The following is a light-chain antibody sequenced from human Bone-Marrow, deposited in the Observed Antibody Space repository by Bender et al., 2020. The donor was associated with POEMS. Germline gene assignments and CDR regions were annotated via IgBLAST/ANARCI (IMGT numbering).Light chain of an antibody. CDR1: RSDIGGVDNI. CDR2: EVS. CDR3: TSYIATNNLL. J-gene: IGLJ3*02. V-gene: IGLV2-8*01. Sequence: QSALTQPPSASGSPGQSVTISCAGSRSDIGGVDNIVSWYQQRPGKAPKLMIYEVSRRPSGVPDRFSGSKSGNTASLTVSGLQSEDEAHYYCTSYIATNNLLFGGGTKLTVL.